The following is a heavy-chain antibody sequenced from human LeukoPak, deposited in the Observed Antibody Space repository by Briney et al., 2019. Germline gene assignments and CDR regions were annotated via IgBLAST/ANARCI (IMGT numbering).Heavy chain of an antibody. CDR3: AKYRQWLLRDPLFDY. CDR2: ISGSGGST. V-gene: IGHV3-23*01. J-gene: IGHJ4*02. Sequence: GGSLRLSCAASGFTFSSYAMSWVRQAPGKGLEWVSAISGSGGSTYYADSVKGRFTISRDNSKNSLYLQMNSLRGEDTAVYYCAKYRQWLLRDPLFDYWGQGTLVTVSS. CDR1: GFTFSSYA. D-gene: IGHD5-12*01.